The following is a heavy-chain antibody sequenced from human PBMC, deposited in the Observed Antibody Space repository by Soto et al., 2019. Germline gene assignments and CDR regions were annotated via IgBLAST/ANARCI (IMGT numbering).Heavy chain of an antibody. CDR1: GFTFSAYS. V-gene: IGHV3-21*06. CDR3: ARDPGGSSTPWDY. Sequence: GGSLRLSCAVSGFTFSAYSMNWVRQAPGKGMEWVSSISSSSSDVYYGDSVKGRFTISRDNAKNSVFLQMNSLRAEDTAVYYCARDPGGSSTPWDYWGQGTLLTVSS. J-gene: IGHJ4*02. CDR2: ISSSSSDV. D-gene: IGHD3-10*01.